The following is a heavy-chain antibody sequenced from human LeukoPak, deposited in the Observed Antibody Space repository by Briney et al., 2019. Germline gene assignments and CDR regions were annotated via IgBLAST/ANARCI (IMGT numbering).Heavy chain of an antibody. Sequence: PSETLSLTCTVSGGSISSGGYFWSWIRQPAGKGLEWIARFFASGGTNYNPSLQRRGTISVDTSKNQFSLKLSSVTAADTAVYYCAGTGYSQLNRKFDYWGQGTLVTVSS. CDR3: AGTGYSQLNRKFDY. V-gene: IGHV4-61*02. J-gene: IGHJ4*02. CDR1: GGSISSGGYF. CDR2: FFASGGT. D-gene: IGHD5-12*01.